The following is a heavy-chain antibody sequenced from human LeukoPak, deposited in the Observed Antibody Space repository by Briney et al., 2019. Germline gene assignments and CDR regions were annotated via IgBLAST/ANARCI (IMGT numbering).Heavy chain of an antibody. CDR3: ARGGSGWYRNYMDV. J-gene: IGHJ6*03. CDR1: GGSFSGYY. D-gene: IGHD6-19*01. V-gene: IGHV4-34*01. CDR2: INHSGST. Sequence: PSETLPLTCAVYGGSFSGYYWSWIRQPPGKGLEWIGEINHSGSTNYNPSLRSRVTISVDTSKNQFSLKLSSVTAADTAVYYCARGGSGWYRNYMDVWGKGTTVTVSS.